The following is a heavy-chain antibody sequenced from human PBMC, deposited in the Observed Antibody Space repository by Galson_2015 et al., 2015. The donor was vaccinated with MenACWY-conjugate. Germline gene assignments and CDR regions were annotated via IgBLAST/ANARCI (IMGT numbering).Heavy chain of an antibody. CDR2: ISPIDSKT. J-gene: IGHJ6*02. CDR3: ARHPPGGRGMNV. CDR1: GYSFITYW. V-gene: IGHV5-51*01. D-gene: IGHD1-26*01. Sequence: QSGAEVKKPGESLTVSCKGSGYSFITYWIGWVRQMPGKGLEWVGLISPIDSKTRYSPAFEGQVTISADKPISTAYLQWSSLKASDTAMYYCARHPPGGRGMNVWGQGTTVTVSS.